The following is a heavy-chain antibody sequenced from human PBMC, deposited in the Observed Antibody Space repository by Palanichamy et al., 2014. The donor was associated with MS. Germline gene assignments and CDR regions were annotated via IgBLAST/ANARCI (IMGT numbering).Heavy chain of an antibody. J-gene: IGHJ4*02. V-gene: IGHV1-18*01. Sequence: LVQSGAEVKKPGASVKVSCKASGYTFTSYGISWVRQAPGQGLEWMGWISAYNGNTNCAQKLQGRVTMTTDTSTSTAYMELRSLRSDDTAVYYCARDLKPLYYDSSGYPYYLDYWGQGTLVTVSS. CDR2: ISAYNGNT. D-gene: IGHD3-22*01. CDR3: ARDLKPLYYDSSGYPYYLDY. CDR1: GYTFTSYG.